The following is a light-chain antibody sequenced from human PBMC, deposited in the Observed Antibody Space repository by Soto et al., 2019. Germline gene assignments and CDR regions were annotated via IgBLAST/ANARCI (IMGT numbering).Light chain of an antibody. CDR2: EVN. V-gene: IGLV2-8*01. CDR3: SSYAGSSNV. CDR1: SSDVGGYNY. Sequence: SVLTQPPSASGSPGQSVAISCTGTSSDVGGYNYVSWYQQHPGKAPKLMIYEVNKRPSGVPDRFSGSKSGNTASLTVSGLQDEDEADYYCSSYAGSSNVFGTGTK. J-gene: IGLJ1*01.